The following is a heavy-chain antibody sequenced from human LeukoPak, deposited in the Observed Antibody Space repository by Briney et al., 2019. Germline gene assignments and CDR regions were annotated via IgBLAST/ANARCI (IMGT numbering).Heavy chain of an antibody. Sequence: SAKVSCXASGGTFSSYAISWVRQAPGQGLEWMGGIIPIFGTANYAQKFQGRVTITADESTSTAYMELSSLRSEDTAVYYCATTRRRNYDFWSGYYGFPYYWGQGTLVTVSS. D-gene: IGHD3-3*01. J-gene: IGHJ4*02. CDR3: ATTRRRNYDFWSGYYGFPYY. CDR1: GGTFSSYA. CDR2: IIPIFGTA. V-gene: IGHV1-69*13.